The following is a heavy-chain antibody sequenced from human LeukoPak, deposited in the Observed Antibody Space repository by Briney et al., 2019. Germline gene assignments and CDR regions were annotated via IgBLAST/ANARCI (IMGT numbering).Heavy chain of an antibody. CDR1: GFTFSSYA. CDR3: AREEGIAVAGRGFDY. Sequence: PGRSLRLSCAASGFTFSSYAMHWVRQAPGKGLEWVAVISYDGSNKYYADSMKGRFTISRDNSKNTLYLQMNSLRAEDTAVYYCAREEGIAVAGRGFDYWGQGTLVTVSS. V-gene: IGHV3-30-3*01. J-gene: IGHJ4*02. D-gene: IGHD6-19*01. CDR2: ISYDGSNK.